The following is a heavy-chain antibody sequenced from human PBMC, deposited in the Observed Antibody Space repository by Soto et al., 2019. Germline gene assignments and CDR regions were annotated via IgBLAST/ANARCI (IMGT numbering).Heavy chain of an antibody. CDR3: AKLRRSSRLGYSYGYPDY. CDR1: GFTFSSYA. CDR2: ISGSGGST. V-gene: IGHV3-23*01. Sequence: PGGSLRLSCAASGFTFSSYAMSWVRQAPGKGLEWVSAISGSGGSTYYADSVKGRFTISRDNSKNTLYLQMNSLRAEDTAVYYCAKLRRSSRLGYSYGYPDYWGQGTLVTVSS. J-gene: IGHJ4*02. D-gene: IGHD5-18*01.